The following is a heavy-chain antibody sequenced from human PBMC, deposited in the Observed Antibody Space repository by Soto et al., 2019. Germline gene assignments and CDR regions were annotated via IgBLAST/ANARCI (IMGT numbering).Heavy chain of an antibody. V-gene: IGHV1-18*01. CDR3: ATTSGGWFDP. J-gene: IGHJ5*02. CDR2: ISTYNNDT. CDR1: GFTFASYG. Sequence: ASVKVSCKASGFTFASYGITWVRQAPGQGLEWMGWISTYNNDTYYAQKLQGRVTMTTDASKRTAYMELRSLKSDDTAIYYCATTSGGWFDPWGLGTLVTVSS.